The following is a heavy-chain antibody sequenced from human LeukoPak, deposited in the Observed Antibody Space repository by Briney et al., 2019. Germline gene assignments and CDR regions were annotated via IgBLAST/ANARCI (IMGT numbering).Heavy chain of an antibody. CDR2: ITSIGDAM. CDR1: EFTFRSFA. D-gene: IGHD6-13*01. J-gene: IGHJ4*02. CDR3: TKVRSGSSSWALRVFDY. V-gene: IGHV3-23*01. Sequence: GGSLRLSCVASEFTFRSFAMTWVRQAPGKGLEWVSTITSIGDAMFYADSMKGRFAISRDNSKNTLYLEMNSLRAEDTAVYYCTKVRSGSSSWALRVFDYWGQGALVTVSS.